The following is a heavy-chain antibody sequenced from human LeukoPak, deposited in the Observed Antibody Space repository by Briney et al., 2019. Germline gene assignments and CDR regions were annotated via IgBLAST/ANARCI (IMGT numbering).Heavy chain of an antibody. CDR2: ISYSYST. V-gene: IGHV4-59*02. CDR3: ARRTRSFSYTYGDAYYYYMDV. CDR1: GGSGSSDS. D-gene: IGHD5-18*01. Sequence: SETLSLTCTVSGGSGSSDSWSWIRQPPGQGLEWIGYISYSYSTSYNPSLKSPVTISVDPSKSQLSLKLRSVTAADTAVYYCARRTRSFSYTYGDAYYYYMDVWGKGTTVTVS. J-gene: IGHJ6*03.